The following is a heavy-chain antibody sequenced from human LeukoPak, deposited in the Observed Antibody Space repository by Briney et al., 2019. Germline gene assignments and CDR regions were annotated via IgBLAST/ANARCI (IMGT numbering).Heavy chain of an antibody. CDR1: GFTVSGTY. J-gene: IGHJ4*02. CDR3: AKGRVFDY. CDR2: IFDAGRT. V-gene: IGHV3-53*01. D-gene: IGHD3-10*01. Sequence: GGSLRLSCAASGFTVSGTYMSWVRQAAGKGWEWVSTIFDAGRTTYADSVKGRFTISRDNYKNTLLLQMNSLRADDTAVYYCAKGRVFDYWGQGTLVTVSS.